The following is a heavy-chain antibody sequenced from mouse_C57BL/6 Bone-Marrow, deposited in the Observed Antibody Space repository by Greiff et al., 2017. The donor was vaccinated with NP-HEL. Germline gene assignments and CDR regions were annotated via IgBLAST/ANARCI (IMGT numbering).Heavy chain of an antibody. D-gene: IGHD2-3*01. CDR1: GYSITSGYY. CDR2: ISYDGSN. V-gene: IGHV3-6*01. Sequence: ESGPGLVKPSQSLSLTCSVTGYSITSGYYWNWIRQFPGNKLEWMGYISYDGSNNYNPSLKNRISITRDTSKNQFFLKLNSVTTEDTATYYCARDGYFVDYCGQGTTLTVSS. CDR3: ARDGYFVDY. J-gene: IGHJ2*01.